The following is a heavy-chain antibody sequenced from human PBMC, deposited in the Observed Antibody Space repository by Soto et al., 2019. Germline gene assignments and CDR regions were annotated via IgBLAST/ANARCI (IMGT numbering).Heavy chain of an antibody. D-gene: IGHD6-19*01. CDR1: GFTFSSYW. CDR3: ARVKKHSSGWYDY. V-gene: IGHV3-74*01. Sequence: GGSLRLSCAASGFTFSSYWMHWVRQAPGKGLVWVSRINSDGSSTSYADSVKGRFTISRDNAKNTLYLQMNSLRAEDTAVYYCARVKKHSSGWYDYWGQGTLVTVSS. CDR2: INSDGSST. J-gene: IGHJ4*02.